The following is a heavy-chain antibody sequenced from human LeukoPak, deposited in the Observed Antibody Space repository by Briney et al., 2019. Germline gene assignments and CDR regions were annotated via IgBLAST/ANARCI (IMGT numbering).Heavy chain of an antibody. D-gene: IGHD3-10*01. V-gene: IGHV1-69*01. CDR1: GGTFSSYA. CDR2: IIPIFGTA. CDR3: ARGPSITMVRGGQWYYYMDV. Sequence: ASVKVSCKASGGTFSSYAISWVRQAPGQGLEWMGGIIPIFGTANYAQKFQGRVTITADESTSTAYMELSSLRSEDTAVYYCARGPSITMVRGGQWYYYMDVWGKGTTVTISS. J-gene: IGHJ6*03.